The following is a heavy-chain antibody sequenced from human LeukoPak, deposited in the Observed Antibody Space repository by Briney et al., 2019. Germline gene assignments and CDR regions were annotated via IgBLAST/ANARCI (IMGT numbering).Heavy chain of an antibody. Sequence: PSETLSLTCAVYGGSFSGYYWSWIRQPPGKGLEWIGEINHSGSTNYNPSLKSRVTISVDTSKNQFSLKLSSVTAADTAVYYCARRRSSSWYELLFDYWGQGTPVTVSS. J-gene: IGHJ4*02. CDR3: ARRRSSSWYELLFDY. CDR1: GGSFSGYY. CDR2: INHSGST. V-gene: IGHV4-34*01. D-gene: IGHD6-13*01.